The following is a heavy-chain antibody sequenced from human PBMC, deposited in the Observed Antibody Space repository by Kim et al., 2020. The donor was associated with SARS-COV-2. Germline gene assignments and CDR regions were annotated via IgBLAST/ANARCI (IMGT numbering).Heavy chain of an antibody. CDR1: GFTFSSYS. D-gene: IGHD3-22*01. V-gene: IGHV3-48*02. Sequence: GGSLRLSCAASGFTFSSYSMNWVRQAPGKGLEWVSYISSSSSTIYYADSVKGRFTISRDNAKNSLYLQMNSLRDEDTAVYYCARAIDEYYYDSSGYYFAFPWGQGTLVTVSS. CDR2: ISSSSSTI. CDR3: ARAIDEYYYDSSGYYFAFP. J-gene: IGHJ5*02.